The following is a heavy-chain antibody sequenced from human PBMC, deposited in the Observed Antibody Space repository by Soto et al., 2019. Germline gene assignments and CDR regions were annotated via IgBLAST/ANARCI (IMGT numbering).Heavy chain of an antibody. V-gene: IGHV3-23*01. Sequence: EVQLLESGGGLVQPGGSLRLSCAASGFTFSSYAMSWVRQAPGMGLEWVSVISGSGYATYYADSVKGRFTVSRDNSNNAVYLQMSSLRAEDTAVYYCGKDEPVLVNYYYYSGMDVGGQGTTVTVSS. CDR1: GFTFSSYA. CDR3: GKDEPVLVNYYYYSGMDV. CDR2: ISGSGYAT. J-gene: IGHJ6*02. D-gene: IGHD2-8*01.